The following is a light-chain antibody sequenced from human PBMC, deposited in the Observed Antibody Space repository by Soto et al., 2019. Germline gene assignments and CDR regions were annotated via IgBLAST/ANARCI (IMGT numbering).Light chain of an antibody. CDR1: QSVSSSY. V-gene: IGKV3-20*01. Sequence: EIVLTQSPGILSLSPGERATLSCRASQSVSSSYLAWYQQKLGQAPRLLIYGASNRATGIPDRFSASGSGTDFTITISRLEPEDFAVYYCQQYGSSPPYTFGQGTKLEIK. CDR2: GAS. J-gene: IGKJ2*01. CDR3: QQYGSSPPYT.